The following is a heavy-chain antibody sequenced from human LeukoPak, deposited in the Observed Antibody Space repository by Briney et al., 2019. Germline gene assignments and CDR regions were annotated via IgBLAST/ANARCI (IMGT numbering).Heavy chain of an antibody. D-gene: IGHD2-2*01. CDR1: GYSISSGYY. V-gene: IGHV4-38-2*02. CDR2: IYHSGST. J-gene: IGHJ4*02. Sequence: SETLSLTCTVSGYSISSGYYWGWIRQPPGKGLEWIGSIYHSGSTYYNPSLKSRVTISVDTSKNQFSLKLSSVTAADTAVYYCARAGNLYCSSTSCSFDYWGQGTLVTVSS. CDR3: ARAGNLYCSSTSCSFDY.